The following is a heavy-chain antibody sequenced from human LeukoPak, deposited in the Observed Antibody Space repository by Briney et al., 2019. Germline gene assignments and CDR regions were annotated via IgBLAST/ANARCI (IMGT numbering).Heavy chain of an antibody. Sequence: PSETLSLTCIVSGDSISSYYWSWIRQPAGKGLEWIGRIYTSGSTSYNPSLKSRVTMSLNTSKNQFSLRLSSVTAADTALYYCARDPGYSYGGLVTYFDYWGQGILVTVSS. CDR3: ARDPGYSYGGLVTYFDY. V-gene: IGHV4-4*07. CDR2: IYTSGST. J-gene: IGHJ4*02. D-gene: IGHD3-9*01. CDR1: GDSISSYY.